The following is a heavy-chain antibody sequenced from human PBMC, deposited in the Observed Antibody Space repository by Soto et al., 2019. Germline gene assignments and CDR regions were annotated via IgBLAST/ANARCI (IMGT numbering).Heavy chain of an antibody. J-gene: IGHJ4*02. Sequence: GGALRVSCSASGFTCRNYEMNWVRKAPGKGLEWVSYISSRGITTYYADFAAGRFTISRDNAKESLYLHLNSLRVEDTAVYYCARYGTRADWWGLGTQVTVSS. CDR1: GFTCRNYE. CDR3: ARYGTRADW. V-gene: IGHV3-48*03. D-gene: IGHD1-1*01. CDR2: ISSRGITT.